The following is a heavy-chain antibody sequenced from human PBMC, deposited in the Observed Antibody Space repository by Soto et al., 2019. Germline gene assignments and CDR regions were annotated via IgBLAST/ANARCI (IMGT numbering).Heavy chain of an antibody. CDR3: ARGPTRYSYGYYYGMDF. CDR2: IIPIFGTA. J-gene: IGHJ6*02. CDR1: GGTFSSYA. V-gene: IGHV1-69*13. Sequence: SVKVSCKASGGTFSSYAISWVRQAPGQGLEWMGGIIPIFGTANYAQKFQGRVTITADESTSTAYMELSSLRSEDTAVYYCARGPTRYSYGYYYGMDFWGQGTTVTVSS. D-gene: IGHD5-18*01.